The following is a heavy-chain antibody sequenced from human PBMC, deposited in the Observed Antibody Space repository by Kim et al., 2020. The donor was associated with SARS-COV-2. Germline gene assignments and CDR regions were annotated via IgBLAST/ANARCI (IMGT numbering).Heavy chain of an antibody. CDR2: INSDGST. D-gene: IGHD3-10*01. Sequence: GGSLRLSCVASGFTFSSYFMHWARQAPGGGLVWVSRINSDGSTSYAEAVKGRFTISRENGQNTVYLQMNSLRGEDTAVYYCAGGGDGMDVWGQGTTVTVSS. J-gene: IGHJ6*02. CDR1: GFTFSSYF. V-gene: IGHV3-74*01. CDR3: AGGGDGMDV.